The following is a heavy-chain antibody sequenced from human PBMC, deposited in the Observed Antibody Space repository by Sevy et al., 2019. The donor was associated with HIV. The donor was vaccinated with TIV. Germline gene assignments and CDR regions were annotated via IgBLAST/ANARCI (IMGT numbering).Heavy chain of an antibody. V-gene: IGHV3-30*04. CDR3: ARFVGYCSGGRCSIIDF. D-gene: IGHD2-15*01. CDR1: GFSLSDHA. J-gene: IGHJ4*02. Sequence: GGSLRLSCAASGFSLSDHAVSWVRQTPGKGLEWLAVISYNGRYQYYAYSVKGRFTISKDDSKNTLYLQLNSLRAEDTAVYYCARFVGYCSGGRCSIIDFWGQGTLVTVSS. CDR2: ISYNGRYQ.